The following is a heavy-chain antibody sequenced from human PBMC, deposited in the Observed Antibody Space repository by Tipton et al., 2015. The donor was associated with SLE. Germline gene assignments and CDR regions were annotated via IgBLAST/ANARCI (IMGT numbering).Heavy chain of an antibody. Sequence: SLRLSCAASGFTFSSYSMNWVRQAPGKGLEWVSSISSSSSYIYQADSVKGRFTISRDNAKNSLYLQMNSLRAEDTAVYYCAKDRGYSGYDLAYWGQGTLVTVSS. CDR3: AKDRGYSGYDLAY. J-gene: IGHJ4*02. CDR2: ISSSSSYI. V-gene: IGHV3-21*01. CDR1: GFTFSSYS. D-gene: IGHD5-12*01.